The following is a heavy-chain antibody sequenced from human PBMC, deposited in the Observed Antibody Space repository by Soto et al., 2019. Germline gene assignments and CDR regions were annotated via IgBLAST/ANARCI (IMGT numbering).Heavy chain of an antibody. D-gene: IGHD3-10*01. Sequence: ASVKVSCKVSGYTLTELSMHWVRQAPGKGLEWMGGFDPEDGETIYAQKFQGRVTMTEDTFTDTAYMELSSLRSEDTAVYYCATTPLYGSGSYYNPSYWGQGTLVTVSS. CDR1: GYTLTELS. V-gene: IGHV1-24*01. CDR3: ATTPLYGSGSYYNPSY. CDR2: FDPEDGET. J-gene: IGHJ4*02.